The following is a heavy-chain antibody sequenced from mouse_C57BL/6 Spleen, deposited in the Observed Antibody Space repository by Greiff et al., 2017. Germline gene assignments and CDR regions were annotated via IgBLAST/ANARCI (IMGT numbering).Heavy chain of an antibody. Sequence: QVQLQQPGAELVKPGASVKLSCKASGYTFTSYWLHWVKQRPGQGLEWIGMIHPNSGSTNYNEKFKSKATLTVDKSSSTAYMQLSSLTSEDSAVYYCARGGDGYDLYAMDYWGQGTSVTVSS. CDR1: GYTFTSYW. V-gene: IGHV1-64*01. CDR3: ARGGDGYDLYAMDY. D-gene: IGHD2-2*01. CDR2: IHPNSGST. J-gene: IGHJ4*01.